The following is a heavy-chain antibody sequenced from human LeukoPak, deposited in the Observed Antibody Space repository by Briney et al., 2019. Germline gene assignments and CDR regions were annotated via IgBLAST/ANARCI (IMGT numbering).Heavy chain of an antibody. V-gene: IGHV1-18*01. J-gene: IGHJ3*02. CDR2: ISAYNDNT. CDR1: GYTFTSYG. Sequence: EASVKVSCKASGYTFTSYGISWVRQAPGQGLEWMGWISAYNDNTNYAQNLQGRVTMTTDTSTTTAYMELRSLRSDDTAVYYCARVAGEGYSYGQTRDAFDIWGQGTMVTVSS. D-gene: IGHD5-18*01. CDR3: ARVAGEGYSYGQTRDAFDI.